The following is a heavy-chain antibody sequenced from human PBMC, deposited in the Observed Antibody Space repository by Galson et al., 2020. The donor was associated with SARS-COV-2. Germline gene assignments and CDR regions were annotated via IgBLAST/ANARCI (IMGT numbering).Heavy chain of an antibody. D-gene: IGHD6-6*01. Sequence: GESLKISCVASGFTFSDYGLHWVRQAPGKGLEWVAMMSYDGTNKVYIDSVEGRFTISRDNSEDTLYLRMSSLRPEDSAVYYCAKAKFSSSRDAFDVWGQGTMVTVSS. J-gene: IGHJ3*01. V-gene: IGHV3-30*18. CDR1: GFTFSDYG. CDR2: MSYDGTNK. CDR3: AKAKFSSSRDAFDV.